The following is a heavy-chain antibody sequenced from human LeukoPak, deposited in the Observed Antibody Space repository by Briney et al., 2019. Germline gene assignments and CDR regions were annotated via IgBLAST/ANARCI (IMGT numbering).Heavy chain of an antibody. J-gene: IGHJ4*02. Sequence: SETLSLTCTVSGGSISSYYWSWIRQPPGKGLEWIGYIYYSGSTNYNPFLKSRVTISVDTSKNQFSLGLSSVTAADTAVYYCARVTGYVMEDYFDYWGQGTLVTVSS. CDR3: ARVTGYVMEDYFDY. D-gene: IGHD6-13*01. CDR1: GGSISSYY. CDR2: IYYSGST. V-gene: IGHV4-59*01.